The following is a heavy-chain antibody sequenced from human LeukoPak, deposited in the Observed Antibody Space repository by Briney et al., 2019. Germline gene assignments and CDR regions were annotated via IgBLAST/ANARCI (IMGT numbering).Heavy chain of an antibody. CDR2: ISWNSGSI. Sequence: GGSLRLSCSASGFTFDDYAMHWVRQAPGKGLEWVSGISWNSGSIGYADSVKGRFTISRDNAKNSLYLQMNSLRAEDTALYYCAKDIWTYGDYRDAFDIWGQGTMVTVSS. CDR1: GFTFDDYA. J-gene: IGHJ3*02. D-gene: IGHD4-17*01. V-gene: IGHV3-9*01. CDR3: AKDIWTYGDYRDAFDI.